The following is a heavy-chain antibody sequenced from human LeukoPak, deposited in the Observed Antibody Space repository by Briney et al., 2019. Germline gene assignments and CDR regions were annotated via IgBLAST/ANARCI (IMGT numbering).Heavy chain of an antibody. CDR2: INSDGSST. D-gene: IGHD3-9*01. CDR1: GFTLSAYW. J-gene: IGHJ4*02. V-gene: IGHV3-74*01. Sequence: GGSLRLSCTASGFTLSAYWMHWVRQAPGKGLVWVSRINSDGSSTSYADSVKGRFTISRDNAKNTLYLQMNSLRAEDTAVYYCARVLTGSNRQLDSWGQGTLVTVSS. CDR3: ARVLTGSNRQLDS.